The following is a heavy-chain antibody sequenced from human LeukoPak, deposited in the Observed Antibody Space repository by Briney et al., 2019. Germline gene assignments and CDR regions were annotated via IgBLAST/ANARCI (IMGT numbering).Heavy chain of an antibody. V-gene: IGHV1-69*13. CDR3: ARGGVGATNFDY. CDR1: GGTFSSYA. J-gene: IGHJ4*02. CDR2: IIPIFGTA. D-gene: IGHD1-26*01. Sequence: SVNVSCKASGGTFSSYAISWVRQAPGQGLEWMGGIIPIFGTANYAQKFQGRVTITADESTSTAYMELSSLRSEDTAVYYCARGGVGATNFDYWGQGTLVTVSS.